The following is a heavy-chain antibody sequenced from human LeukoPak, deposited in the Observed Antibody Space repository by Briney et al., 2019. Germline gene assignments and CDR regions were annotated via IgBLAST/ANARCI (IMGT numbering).Heavy chain of an antibody. CDR2: IRYDGSEK. Sequence: GSLRLSCAASGFTFSSRGMHWVRQAPGKGLEWVAFIRYDGSEKDYADPVKGRFTISRDNSKNTLYLQMNSLRAEDTAVYYCWVRYSPDAFDIWGQGTMVTVSS. J-gene: IGHJ3*02. V-gene: IGHV3-30*02. CDR1: GFTFSSRG. CDR3: WVRYSPDAFDI. D-gene: IGHD3-9*01.